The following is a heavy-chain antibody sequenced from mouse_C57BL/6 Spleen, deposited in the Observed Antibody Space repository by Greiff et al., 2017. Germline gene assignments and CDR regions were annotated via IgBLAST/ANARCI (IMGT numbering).Heavy chain of an antibody. CDR2: INPSSGYT. V-gene: IGHV1-4*01. J-gene: IGHJ2*01. CDR1: GYTFTSYT. D-gene: IGHD3-3*01. CDR3: ARVGYYFDD. Sequence: VQLQQSGAELARPGASVKMSCKASGYTFTSYTMHWVKQRPGPGLAWIGYINPSSGYTKYNQKFKDKDTLTAAKSSSTAYMQLSSLTSEDAAVDFCARVGYYFDDWGQGTTLTVAS.